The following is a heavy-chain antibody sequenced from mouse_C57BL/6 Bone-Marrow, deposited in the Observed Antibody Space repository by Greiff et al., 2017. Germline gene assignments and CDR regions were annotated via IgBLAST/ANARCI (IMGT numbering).Heavy chain of an antibody. D-gene: IGHD1-1*01. CDR2: IWRGGST. V-gene: IGHV2-5*01. CDR1: GFSLTSYG. Sequence: VKLVESGPGLVQPSQSLSITCTVPGFSLTSYGVHWVRQSPGKGLEWLGVIWRGGSTDYNAAFMSRLSITKDNPKSQVFFKMNSLQSDATAIYFGAKSSYYFVFAYWGQATLVTVFA. J-gene: IGHJ3*01. CDR3: AKSSYYFVFAY.